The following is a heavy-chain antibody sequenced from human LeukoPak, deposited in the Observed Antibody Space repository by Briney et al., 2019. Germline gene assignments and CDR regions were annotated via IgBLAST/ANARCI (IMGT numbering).Heavy chain of an antibody. Sequence: PGGSLRLSCAASGFTFSSYAMSWVRQAPGKGLEWVSAISGSGGSTYYADSVKGRFTISRDNSKNTLYLQMNSLRAEDTAVYYCAKDGLGYCSSTSCYWYYYYMDVWGKGTTVTVSS. CDR1: GFTFSSYA. CDR2: ISGSGGST. CDR3: AKDGLGYCSSTSCYWYYYYMDV. V-gene: IGHV3-23*01. J-gene: IGHJ6*03. D-gene: IGHD2-2*01.